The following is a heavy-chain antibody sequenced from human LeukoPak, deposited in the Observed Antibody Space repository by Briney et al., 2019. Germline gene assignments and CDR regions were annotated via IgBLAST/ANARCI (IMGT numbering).Heavy chain of an antibody. V-gene: IGHV3-30*01. CDR3: ATGITGTTDY. Sequence: GSLRLSCAASGFTFSSYAMHWVRQAPGKGLEWVAVISYDGSNKYYADSVKGRFTISRDNSKNTQYLQMNSLRAEDTAVYYCATGITGTTDYWGQGTLVTVSS. J-gene: IGHJ4*02. CDR1: GFTFSSYA. D-gene: IGHD1-7*01. CDR2: ISYDGSNK.